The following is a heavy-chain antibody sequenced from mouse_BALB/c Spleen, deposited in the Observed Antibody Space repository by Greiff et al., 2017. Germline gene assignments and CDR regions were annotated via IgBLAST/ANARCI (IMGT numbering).Heavy chain of an antibody. D-gene: IGHD2-1*01. CDR3: ARRNGNYDWFAY. Sequence: QVQLKESGAELVRPGTSVKMSCKAAGYTFTNYWIGWVKQRPGHGLEWIGEIYPGGGYTNYNEKFKGKATLTADTSSSTAYMQLSSLTSEDSAIYYCARRNGNYDWFAYWGQGTLVTVSA. CDR1: GYTFTNYW. CDR2: IYPGGGYT. V-gene: IGHV1-63*02. J-gene: IGHJ3*01.